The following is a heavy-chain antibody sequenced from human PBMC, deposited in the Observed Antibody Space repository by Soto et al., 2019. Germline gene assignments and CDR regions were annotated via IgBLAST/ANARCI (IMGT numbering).Heavy chain of an antibody. D-gene: IGHD2-15*01. CDR2: IIPIFGTA. V-gene: IGHV1-69*13. CDR3: ASWVVTPGYFDY. CDR1: GGTFSSYA. J-gene: IGHJ4*02. Sequence: ASVKVSCKASGGTFSSYAISWVRQAPGQGLEWMGGIIPIFGTANYAQKFQGRVTITADESTSTAYMELSSLRSEDTAVYYCASWVVTPGYFDYWGQGTLVTVSS.